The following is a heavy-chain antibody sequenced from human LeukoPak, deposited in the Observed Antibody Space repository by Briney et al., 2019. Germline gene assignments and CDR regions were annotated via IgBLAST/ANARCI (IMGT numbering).Heavy chain of an antibody. J-gene: IGHJ3*02. Sequence: SETLSLTCTVSGGTISSYYWSWIRQPPGKGLEWVGYIYYSGSTIYNPSLKSRVTISLDTSKNQFSLKLSSVTAADTAVYYCARHFVRNDAFVIWGQGTMVTVSS. CDR3: ARHFVRNDAFVI. D-gene: IGHD3-3*01. CDR1: GGTISSYY. CDR2: IYYSGST. V-gene: IGHV4-59*08.